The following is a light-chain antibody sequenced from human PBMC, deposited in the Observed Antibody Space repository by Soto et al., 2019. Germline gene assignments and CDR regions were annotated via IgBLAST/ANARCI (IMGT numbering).Light chain of an antibody. CDR1: SSNIGAVFD. V-gene: IGLV1-40*01. CDR3: QSYDNSLSAWV. Sequence: QSVLTQPPSVSGAPGQRVTISCTGSSSNIGAVFDVHWYQQLPGTAPKLLIYANTNRPSGVPDRFSGSKSGTSASLAITGLQAEDEADYYCQSYDNSLSAWVFGGVTKLTVL. J-gene: IGLJ3*02. CDR2: ANT.